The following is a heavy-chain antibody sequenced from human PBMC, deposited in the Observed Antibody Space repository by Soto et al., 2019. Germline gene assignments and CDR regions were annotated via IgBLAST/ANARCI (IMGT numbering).Heavy chain of an antibody. J-gene: IGHJ1*01. V-gene: IGHV1-8*01. D-gene: IGHD3-22*01. CDR1: GYTFTSYD. CDR3: AKGADYFHSNGNNLEYFQS. Sequence: ASVKVSCKASGYTFTSYDINWVRQATGQGLEWMGWMNPNSGNTGYAQKFQGRVTMTRNTSISTAYMELSSLRAEDTALYYCAKGADYFHSNGNNLEYFQSWGQGTLVTVSS. CDR2: MNPNSGNT.